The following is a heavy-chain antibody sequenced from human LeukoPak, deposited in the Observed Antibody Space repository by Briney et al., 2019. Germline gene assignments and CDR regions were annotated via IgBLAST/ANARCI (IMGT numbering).Heavy chain of an antibody. V-gene: IGHV1-69*06. CDR1: GGTFSSYA. D-gene: IGHD6-13*01. J-gene: IGHJ6*03. CDR3: ARVRSAAAPPAGPYYYYMDV. Sequence: SVKVSCKASGGTFSSYAISWVRQAPGQGLEWMGGIIPIVGTATYAQKFQGRVTITADKSTSTAYMELSSLRSEDTAVYYCARVRSAAAPPAGPYYYYMDVWGKGTTVTVSS. CDR2: IIPIVGTA.